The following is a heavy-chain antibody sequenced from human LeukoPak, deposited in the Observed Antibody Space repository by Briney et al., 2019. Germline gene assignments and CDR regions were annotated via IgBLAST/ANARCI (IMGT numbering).Heavy chain of an antibody. CDR1: GFTFNTHG. Sequence: GGSLRLSCAASGFTFNTHGMNWVRQAPGKGLEWVAIISYDGSHKLYADSVKGRFTISRDNSKNTLYLQMNSLRTEDTAVYFCSASRPHYGDYYGLDVWGHGTTVTVSS. D-gene: IGHD4/OR15-4a*01. CDR2: ISYDGSHK. J-gene: IGHJ6*02. V-gene: IGHV3-30*03. CDR3: SASRPHYGDYYGLDV.